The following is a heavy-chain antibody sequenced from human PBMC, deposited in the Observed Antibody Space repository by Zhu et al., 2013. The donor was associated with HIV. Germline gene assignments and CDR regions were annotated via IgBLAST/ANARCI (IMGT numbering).Heavy chain of an antibody. V-gene: IGHV1-2*02. CDR2: INPNSGGT. CDR1: GYTFTGYF. D-gene: IGHD3-22*01. J-gene: IGHJ4*02. Sequence: QVQLVQSGAEVRKPGASVKVSCKASGYTFTGYFMHWVRQAPRQGLEWMGWINPNSGGTNYAQKFQGRVTMTRDTSIITAYMEVSRLRSDDTAVYYCARGAGYDSSGYYNDYWGQGTLGHRLL. CDR3: ARGAGYDSSGYYNDY.